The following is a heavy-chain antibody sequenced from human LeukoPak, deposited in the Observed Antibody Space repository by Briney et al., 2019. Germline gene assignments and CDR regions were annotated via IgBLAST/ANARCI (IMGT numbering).Heavy chain of an antibody. CDR3: ARDRDTAMAPRYYYGMDV. Sequence: PSETLSLTCTVSGGSVSSGSYYWGWIRQPPGKGLEWIGYIYYSGSTNYNPSLKSRVTISVDTSKNQFSLKLSSVTAADTAVYYCARDRDTAMAPRYYYGMDVWGKGTTVTVSS. V-gene: IGHV4-61*01. CDR2: IYYSGST. D-gene: IGHD5-18*01. CDR1: GGSVSSGSYY. J-gene: IGHJ6*04.